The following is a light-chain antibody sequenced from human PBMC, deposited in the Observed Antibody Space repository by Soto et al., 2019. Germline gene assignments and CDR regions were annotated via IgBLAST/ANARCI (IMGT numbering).Light chain of an antibody. J-gene: IGKJ1*01. V-gene: IGKV3-20*01. CDR1: QSVSSSY. Sequence: EIVLTQSPGTLSLSLRYRATLSWRASQSVSSSYLAWYQQKPGQAPSLXIYGASSSATGVPDRFISGRSCANFALTISRLEPEDFAVYYCQQYGSSPPWTFGQGTKVDIK. CDR2: GAS. CDR3: QQYGSSPPWT.